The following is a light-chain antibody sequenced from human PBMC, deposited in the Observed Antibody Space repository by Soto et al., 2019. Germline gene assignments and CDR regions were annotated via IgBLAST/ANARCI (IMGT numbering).Light chain of an antibody. CDR2: DVT. Sequence: QSALTQPASVSGSPGQSITISCTGTSTDIGTYSRVSWYLQYPGKAPKLMIYDVTKRPSGVSNRFSGSRSGSTASLTISGLQAEDEADYFCSSYSISTAYLFGTGTKLTVL. J-gene: IGLJ1*01. V-gene: IGLV2-14*02. CDR3: SSYSISTAYL. CDR1: STDIGTYSR.